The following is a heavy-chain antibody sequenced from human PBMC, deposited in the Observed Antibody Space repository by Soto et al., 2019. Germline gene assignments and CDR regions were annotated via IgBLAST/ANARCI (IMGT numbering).Heavy chain of an antibody. V-gene: IGHV4-34*01. CDR2: INHSGST. Sequence: PSETLSLTCAVYGGSFSGYYLSWIRQPPGKGLEWIGEINHSGSTNYNPSLKSRVTISVDTSKNQFSLKLSSVTAADTAVYYCARFSTEMATIHDAFDIWGQGTMVTVSS. D-gene: IGHD5-12*01. CDR1: GGSFSGYY. CDR3: ARFSTEMATIHDAFDI. J-gene: IGHJ3*02.